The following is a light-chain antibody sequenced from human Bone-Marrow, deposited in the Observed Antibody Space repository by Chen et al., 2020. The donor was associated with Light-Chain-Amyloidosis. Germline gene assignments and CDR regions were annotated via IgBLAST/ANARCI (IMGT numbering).Light chain of an antibody. CDR3: QQLNSYPLYT. V-gene: IGKV1-5*01. CDR2: DAS. CDR1: QNIRKW. J-gene: IGKJ2*01. Sequence: DIQMTQFPSTLSASVGDSVTITCRASQNIRKWVAWYQQKPGKAPNLLIYDASTLQSGVPSRFSGSGSGTEFTLTISSLQPEDFATYYCQQLNSYPLYTFGQGTKLEIK.